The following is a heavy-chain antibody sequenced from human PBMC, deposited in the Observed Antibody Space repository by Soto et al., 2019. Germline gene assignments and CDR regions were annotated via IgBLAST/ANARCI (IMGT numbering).Heavy chain of an antibody. CDR3: ANMLIRPNYGPPYFQH. J-gene: IGHJ1*01. D-gene: IGHD3-16*01. Sequence: GWSLRLSCAASGFTFSSYAMSWVRQAPGKGLEWVSAISGSGGSTYYADSVKGRFTISRDNSKNTLYLQMNSLRAEDTAVYYCANMLIRPNYGPPYFQHWGQGTLVTVSS. CDR2: ISGSGGST. CDR1: GFTFSSYA. V-gene: IGHV3-23*01.